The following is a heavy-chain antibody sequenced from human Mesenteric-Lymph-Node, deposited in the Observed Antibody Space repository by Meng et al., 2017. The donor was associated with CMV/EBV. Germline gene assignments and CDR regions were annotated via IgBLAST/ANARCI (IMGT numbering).Heavy chain of an antibody. CDR3: ARRGKDCSSTSCYLWSFGAPFYGMDV. Sequence: ASVKVSCKASGYTFTSYGISWVRQAPGQGLEWMGWISAYNGNTNYAQKLQGRVTMTTDTSTSTAYMELRSLRSDDTAVYYCARRGKDCSSTSCYLWSFGAPFYGMDVWGQGTTVTVSS. CDR2: ISAYNGNT. J-gene: IGHJ6*02. D-gene: IGHD2-2*01. CDR1: GYTFTSYG. V-gene: IGHV1-18*01.